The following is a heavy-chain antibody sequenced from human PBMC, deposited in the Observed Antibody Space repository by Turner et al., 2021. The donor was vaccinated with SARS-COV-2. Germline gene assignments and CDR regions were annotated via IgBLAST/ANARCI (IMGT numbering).Heavy chain of an antibody. CDR3: ARVASYYFDGRLWVGPLDT. D-gene: IGHD3-9*01. V-gene: IGHV3-23*01. CDR2: IAAGADYT. Sequence: QRFESGGGLEESGKSLRLSCVASGVRFGNPILAWVRQAPGKGLVFVSSIAAGADYTFYSDSVRGRFAVSRDNLKNTLYLEMNSLRVGDSALYYCARVASYYFDGRLWVGPLDTWGQGTLVSVS. J-gene: IGHJ5*01. CDR1: GVRFGNPI.